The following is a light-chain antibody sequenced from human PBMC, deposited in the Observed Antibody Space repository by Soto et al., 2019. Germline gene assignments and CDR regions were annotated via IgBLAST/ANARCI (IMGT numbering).Light chain of an antibody. Sequence: EIMMAPSPATLSVXPGERATLXXGASQSVINDLAWYQQKPGQVPRLFIYDASTRTTGVPARFSGSGSGTEFNLTISSLRSEDVAVYYCHHYYRWPWTFGQGTKVDIK. J-gene: IGKJ1*01. CDR3: HHYYRWPWT. CDR1: QSVIND. CDR2: DAS. V-gene: IGKV3-15*01.